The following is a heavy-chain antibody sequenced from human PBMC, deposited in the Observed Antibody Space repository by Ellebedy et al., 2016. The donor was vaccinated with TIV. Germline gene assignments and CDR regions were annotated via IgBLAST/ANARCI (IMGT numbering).Heavy chain of an antibody. V-gene: IGHV1-2*02. J-gene: IGHJ4*02. Sequence: AASVKVSCKASGYTFTEYYIHWVRQAPGQGLEWMAWISCDSSGPNYAQKFQGRVTVTRDTSVSTVYMELSRLTLDDTAVYYCARDLGSSGFEYWGQGALVSVSS. CDR1: GYTFTEYY. D-gene: IGHD3-16*01. CDR3: ARDLGSSGFEY. CDR2: ISCDSSGP.